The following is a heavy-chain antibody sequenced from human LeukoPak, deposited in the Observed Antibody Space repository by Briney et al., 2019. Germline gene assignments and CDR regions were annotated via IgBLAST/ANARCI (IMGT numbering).Heavy chain of an antibody. J-gene: IGHJ4*02. CDR2: IYTSGST. V-gene: IGHV4-61*02. D-gene: IGHD6-13*01. CDR3: AREGYSSIFDY. Sequence: SETLSLTCTVSGGSISSGSYYWSWIRQPAGKGLEWIGRIYTSGSTNYNPSLKSRVTISVDTSKNQFSLQLSSVTAADTAVYYCAREGYSSIFDYWGQGTLVTVSS. CDR1: GGSISSGSYY.